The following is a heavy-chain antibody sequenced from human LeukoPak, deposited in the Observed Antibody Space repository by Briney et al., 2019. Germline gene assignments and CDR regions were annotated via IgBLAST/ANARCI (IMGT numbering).Heavy chain of an antibody. D-gene: IGHD4-23*01. J-gene: IGHJ4*02. CDR2: INQDESEK. V-gene: IGHV3-7*01. CDR3: ARDRGYSTFDF. CDR1: GFTFTNYW. Sequence: PGGSLRLSCAASGFTFTNYWMSWVRQAPGKGLEWVANINQDESEKNYVDSVRGRLTISRDNAQNSLYLHVNSLRAEDTAVYFCARDRGYSTFDFWGQGTLVTVSS.